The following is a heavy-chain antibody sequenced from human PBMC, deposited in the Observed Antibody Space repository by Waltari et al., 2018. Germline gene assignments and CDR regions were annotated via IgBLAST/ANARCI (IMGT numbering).Heavy chain of an antibody. Sequence: QVQLVESGGGVVQPGRSLRLSCVVSGFSLSIYGMHWARQAPGAGLEWVAIISYDGSDKYYADSVKGRFTISRDNSKNTLYLQMNSLRTEDTALYYCARDIYGSGSYQFDYWGQGTLVTVSS. CDR1: GFSLSIYG. CDR3: ARDIYGSGSYQFDY. V-gene: IGHV3-30*03. CDR2: ISYDGSDK. D-gene: IGHD3-10*01. J-gene: IGHJ4*02.